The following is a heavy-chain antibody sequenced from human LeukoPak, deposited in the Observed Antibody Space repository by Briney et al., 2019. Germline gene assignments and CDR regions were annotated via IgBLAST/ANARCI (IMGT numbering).Heavy chain of an antibody. CDR3: AKDFRIGYSAHFDY. CDR1: GFTFSSSA. J-gene: IGHJ4*02. D-gene: IGHD2-21*01. CDR2: ISASGGST. Sequence: GGSLRLSCAASGFTFSSSAMSWVRQVPGKGLEWVSGISASGGSTYYADSVKGRFSISRDNSKNTLYLQMDSLRGEDTAVYYCAKDFRIGYSAHFDYWGQGALVTVSS. V-gene: IGHV3-23*01.